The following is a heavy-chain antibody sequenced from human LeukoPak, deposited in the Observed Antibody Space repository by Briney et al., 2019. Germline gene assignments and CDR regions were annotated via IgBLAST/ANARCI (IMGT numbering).Heavy chain of an antibody. D-gene: IGHD2-2*01. J-gene: IGHJ4*02. CDR2: IYYSGST. CDR3: AREPRRYCSSTNCYGY. V-gene: IGHV4-30-4*01. CDR1: GGSISSTSYY. Sequence: SETLSLTCTVSGGSISSTSYYWSWIRQPPGKGLEWIGYIYYSGSTYYNPSLKSRVTISVDTSKSQFSLRLTSVTAADTAVYYCAREPRRYCSSTNCYGYWGQGILVTVSS.